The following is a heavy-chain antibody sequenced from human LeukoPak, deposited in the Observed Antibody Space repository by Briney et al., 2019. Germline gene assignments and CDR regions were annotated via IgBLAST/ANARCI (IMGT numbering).Heavy chain of an antibody. CDR3: AKDWGRWLQGGDAFDI. V-gene: IGHV3-9*01. CDR2: ISWNSGSI. CDR1: GFSFDDYA. Sequence: GGSLRLSCAASGFSFDDYAMHWVRQAPGKGLEWVSGISWNSGSIGYADSVKGRFTISRDNAKNSLYLQMNSLRAEDTALYYCAKDWGRWLQGGDAFDIWGQGTMVTVSS. J-gene: IGHJ3*02. D-gene: IGHD5-24*01.